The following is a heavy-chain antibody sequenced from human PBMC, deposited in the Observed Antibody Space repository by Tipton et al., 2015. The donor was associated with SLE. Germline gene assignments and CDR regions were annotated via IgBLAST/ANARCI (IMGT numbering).Heavy chain of an antibody. V-gene: IGHV4-39*07. CDR1: GVSIRTSRYY. Sequence: TLSLTCSVSGVSIRTSRYYWGWIRPSPGQGLEWVGSLYAGGSTYFHPSLKSRVVISVDTSKNHFSLTLHSLTAADTAVYYCARHYGDYIMSYFDSWGQGTLVTVSS. CDR2: LYAGGST. CDR3: ARHYGDYIMSYFDS. D-gene: IGHD4-17*01. J-gene: IGHJ4*02.